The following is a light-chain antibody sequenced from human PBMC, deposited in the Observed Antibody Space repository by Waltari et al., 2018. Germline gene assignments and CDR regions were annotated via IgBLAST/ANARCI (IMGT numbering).Light chain of an antibody. CDR3: LAWDSSLTVWM. Sequence: QAGLTQPPSVSKGLGQTATLTCTGNINNVGNQGAAWLQQPQSHPPKLLPYRTDDRPSGSAERFASFRSGNTASLMFSGLQPEYEGDYDCLAWDSSLTVWMFGGGTKLTVL. V-gene: IGLV10-54*04. J-gene: IGLJ3*02. CDR1: INNVGNQG. CDR2: RTD.